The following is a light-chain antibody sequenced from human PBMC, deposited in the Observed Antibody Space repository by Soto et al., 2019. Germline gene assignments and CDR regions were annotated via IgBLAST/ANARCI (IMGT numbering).Light chain of an antibody. CDR2: GDN. CDR3: QSYDSRLSAGV. J-gene: IGLJ3*02. V-gene: IGLV1-40*01. CDR1: SSNIGAGYD. Sequence: QSVLTQPPSVSGAPGQRVTISCTGSSSNIGAGYDVHWYQQLPGTAPKLLIYGDNNRPSGVPDRFSGSKSGTSASLAITGLQAEDEADYYCQSYDSRLSAGVFGGGPKVTVL.